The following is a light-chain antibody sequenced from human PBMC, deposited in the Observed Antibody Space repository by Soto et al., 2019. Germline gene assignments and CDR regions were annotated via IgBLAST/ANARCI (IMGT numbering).Light chain of an antibody. CDR1: QSVNSN. CDR2: GAS. J-gene: IGKJ1*01. CDR3: QQYTYWPWT. Sequence: ETVMTQSPATLSVSPGERATLSGRASQSVNSNLAWYQQKSGQAPRLLIYGASTRATGIPVRFSGSGSGTEFTLTISSLQSEDSAVYYCQQYTYWPWTLGQGTKVEIK. V-gene: IGKV3-15*01.